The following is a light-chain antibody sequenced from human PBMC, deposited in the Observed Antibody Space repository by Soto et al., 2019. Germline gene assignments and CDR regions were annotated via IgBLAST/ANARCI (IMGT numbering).Light chain of an antibody. CDR2: DNN. V-gene: IGLV1-51*01. CDR3: GTWDSRLTGEVV. CDR1: SSDIGNNY. Sequence: QSVLTQPPSVSAAPGQKVTISCSGSSSDIGNNYVSWYQQLPGTAPKLLIYDNNKRPSGIPDRFSGSKSGTSATLGITGLQTGDEADYYCGTWDSRLTGEVVFGEGPSSPS. J-gene: IGLJ2*01.